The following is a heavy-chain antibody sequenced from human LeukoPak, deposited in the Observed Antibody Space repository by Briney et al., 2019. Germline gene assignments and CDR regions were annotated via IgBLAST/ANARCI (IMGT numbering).Heavy chain of an antibody. CDR1: GGSISSYY. V-gene: IGHV4-59*01. D-gene: IGHD6-19*01. CDR2: IYYSGST. J-gene: IGHJ4*02. CDR3: ARVGGSGSTGLDY. Sequence: SETLSLTCTVSGGSISSYYWSWIRQSPGKGLEWIGYIYYSGSTNYNPSLKSRVTISVDTSKNQFSLNLSSVTAADTAVYYCARVGGSGSTGLDYWGQGTLVTVSS.